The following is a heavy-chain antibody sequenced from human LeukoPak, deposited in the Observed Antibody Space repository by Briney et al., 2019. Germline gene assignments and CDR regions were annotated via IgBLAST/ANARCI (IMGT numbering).Heavy chain of an antibody. Sequence: SETLSLTCTVSGDSFSSVTDYWAWIRQPPGKGLEWIASGDYSGGKYYNPSLESRVAISTDMSKSQISLKLTSVTGADTAVYYCAGERGEEYSSGWYKTNFFDNWGQGTRVTVSS. V-gene: IGHV4-39*07. D-gene: IGHD6-19*01. CDR2: GDYSGGK. CDR1: GDSFSSVTDY. CDR3: AGERGEEYSSGWYKTNFFDN. J-gene: IGHJ4*02.